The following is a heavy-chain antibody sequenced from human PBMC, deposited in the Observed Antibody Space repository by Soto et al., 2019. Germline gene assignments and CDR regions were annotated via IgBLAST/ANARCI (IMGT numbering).Heavy chain of an antibody. CDR2: INAGNGNT. J-gene: IGHJ4*02. Sequence: QVQLVQSGAEVKKPGASVKVSCKASGYTFTSYAMHWVRQAPGQRLEWMGWINAGNGNTKYSRKFQGGVTITRDTSASTAYMELSSLRSEDTAVYYCARGPGRPDGPGDYWGQGTLVTVSS. V-gene: IGHV1-3*01. CDR1: GYTFTSYA. CDR3: ARGPGRPDGPGDY.